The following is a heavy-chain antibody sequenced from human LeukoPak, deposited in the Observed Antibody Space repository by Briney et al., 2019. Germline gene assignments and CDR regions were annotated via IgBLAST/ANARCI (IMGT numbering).Heavy chain of an antibody. CDR2: IGTAGDT. D-gene: IGHD2-2*01. Sequence: PGGSLRLSCAASGFTFSRYDMHWVRQATGKGLEWVSAIGTAGDTYYPGSVKGRFTISRENAKNSLYLQMNSLRAGDTAVYYCARGRVYCSSTSCCYWFDPWGQGTLVTVSS. J-gene: IGHJ5*02. CDR1: GFTFSRYD. V-gene: IGHV3-13*01. CDR3: ARGRVYCSSTSCCYWFDP.